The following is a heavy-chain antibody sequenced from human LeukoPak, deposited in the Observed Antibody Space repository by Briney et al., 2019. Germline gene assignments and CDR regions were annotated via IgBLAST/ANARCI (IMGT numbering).Heavy chain of an antibody. J-gene: IGHJ6*03. CDR1: GGSISSSSYY. Sequence: SETLSLTCTVSGGSISSSSYYWGWIRQPPGKGLEWIGGIYYSGSTYYNPSLKSRVTISVDTSKNQFSLKLSSVTAADTAVYYCASQLRFLEWLKDYMDVWGKGTTVTVSS. D-gene: IGHD3-3*01. V-gene: IGHV4-39*01. CDR2: IYYSGST. CDR3: ASQLRFLEWLKDYMDV.